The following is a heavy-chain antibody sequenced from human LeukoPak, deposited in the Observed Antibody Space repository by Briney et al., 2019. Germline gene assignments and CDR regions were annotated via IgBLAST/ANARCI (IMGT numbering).Heavy chain of an antibody. Sequence: PGGSLRLSCAASGFTFSNYAMNWVRQAPGKGLEWVSTISASGGSTSYADSEKGRFIMSRDNSKNTLYLQTNSLRAEDTAVYYCAKSNDYGGNSGPDYWGQGTLVTVSS. CDR1: GFTFSNYA. D-gene: IGHD4-23*01. CDR3: AKSNDYGGNSGPDY. J-gene: IGHJ4*02. V-gene: IGHV3-23*01. CDR2: ISASGGST.